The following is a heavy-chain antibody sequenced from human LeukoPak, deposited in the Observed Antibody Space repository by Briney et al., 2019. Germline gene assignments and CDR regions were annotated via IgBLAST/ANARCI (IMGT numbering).Heavy chain of an antibody. CDR1: GYTFTSYD. CDR3: ARGSGWDFPSYYYGMDV. Sequence: ASVKVSCKASGYTFTSYDINWVRQAPGQGLEWMGWMNPNSGNTGYAQKFQGRLTITRNTSISTAYMELSSLRSEDTAVYYCARGSGWDFPSYYYGMDVWGQGTTVTVSS. V-gene: IGHV1-8*01. D-gene: IGHD6-19*01. CDR2: MNPNSGNT. J-gene: IGHJ6*02.